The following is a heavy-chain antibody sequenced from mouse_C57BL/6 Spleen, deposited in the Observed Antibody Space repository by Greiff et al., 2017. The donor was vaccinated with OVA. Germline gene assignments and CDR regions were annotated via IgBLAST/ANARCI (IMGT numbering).Heavy chain of an antibody. V-gene: IGHV1-82*01. CDR3: ARFITTVPYFDY. J-gene: IGHJ2*01. D-gene: IGHD1-1*01. CDR2: IYPGDGDT. CDR1: GYAFSSSW. Sequence: VKLQQSGPELVKPGASVKISCKASGYAFSSSWMNWVKQRPGKGLEWIGRIYPGDGDTNYNGKFKGKATLTADKSSSTAYMQLSSLTSEDSAVYFCARFITTVPYFDYWGQGTTLTVSS.